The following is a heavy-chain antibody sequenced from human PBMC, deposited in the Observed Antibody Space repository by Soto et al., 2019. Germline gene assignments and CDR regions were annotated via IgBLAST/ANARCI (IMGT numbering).Heavy chain of an antibody. Sequence: GSLRLSCAASGFTFRSYAMSWVRQAPGKGLEWVSAISGSGGSTYYADSVKGRFTISRDNSKNTLYLQMNSLRAEDTAVYYCAKVRSPVLDYYCYMDVWGTGTTVTVSS. V-gene: IGHV3-23*01. D-gene: IGHD1-1*01. CDR1: GFTFRSYA. J-gene: IGHJ6*03. CDR3: AKVRSPVLDYYCYMDV. CDR2: ISGSGGST.